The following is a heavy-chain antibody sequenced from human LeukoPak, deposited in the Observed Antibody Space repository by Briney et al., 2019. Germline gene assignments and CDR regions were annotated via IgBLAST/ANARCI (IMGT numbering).Heavy chain of an antibody. J-gene: IGHJ4*02. CDR3: ARGPDTAMVHFDY. Sequence: SSETLSLTCTVSGGSISSGDYYWSWIRQPPGKGLEWIGYIYYSGSTYYNPSLKSRATISVDTSKNQFSLKLSSVTAADTAVYYYARGPDTAMVHFDYWGQGTLVTVSS. CDR2: IYYSGST. CDR1: GGSISSGDYY. V-gene: IGHV4-30-4*08. D-gene: IGHD5-18*01.